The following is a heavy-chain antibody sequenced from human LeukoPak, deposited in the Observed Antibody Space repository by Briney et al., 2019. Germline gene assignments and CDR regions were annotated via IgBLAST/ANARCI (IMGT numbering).Heavy chain of an antibody. J-gene: IGHJ4*02. CDR2: ISANNGNR. D-gene: IGHD4-23*01. V-gene: IGHV1-18*01. CDR1: GYTFTNYG. CDR3: ARQGYGGHSRGAADY. Sequence: WASVKVSCKASGYTFTNYGISWVRQAPGQGLEWMGWISANNGNRNYALKLQDRVSMTTDTSTSTAYMELRSLRSDDTAVYYCARQGYGGHSRGAADYWDQGTLVTVSS.